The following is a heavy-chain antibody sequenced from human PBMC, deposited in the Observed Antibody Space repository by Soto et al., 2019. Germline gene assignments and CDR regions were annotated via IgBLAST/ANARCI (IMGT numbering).Heavy chain of an antibody. CDR1: GFTFSSYA. V-gene: IGHV3-23*01. CDR3: AKGGYGDYGNFDY. J-gene: IGHJ4*02. CDR2: ISGSGDIT. Sequence: GGSLRLSCAASGFTFSSYAMSWVRQAPGKGLEWVSVISGSGDITYYADSVRGRFTISRDNSKSTLFLQMNSLRAEDTALYYCAKGGYGDYGNFDYWGQGTLVTVSS. D-gene: IGHD4-17*01.